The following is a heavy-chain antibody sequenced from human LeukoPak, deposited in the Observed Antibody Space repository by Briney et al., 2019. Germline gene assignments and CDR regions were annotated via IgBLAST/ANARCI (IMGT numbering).Heavy chain of an antibody. J-gene: IGHJ4*02. D-gene: IGHD2-21*02. CDR1: GGSISNYY. CDR2: ISASGNT. Sequence: SETLSLTCTVSGGSISNYYWSWIRQPAGKGLEWIGRISASGNTNYNPSLKSRVSMSVDTSMNLFALKLSSVTAADTAVYYCARQGVATAIDYWGQGTLVTVSS. V-gene: IGHV4-4*07. CDR3: ARQGVATAIDY.